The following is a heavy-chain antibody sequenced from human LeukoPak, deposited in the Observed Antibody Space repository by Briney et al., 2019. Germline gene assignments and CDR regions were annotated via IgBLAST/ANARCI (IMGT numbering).Heavy chain of an antibody. Sequence: GGSLRLSCAPSGFTFSSYAMSAVRHAPRKGLERVSAISGIGGSTYYAHSAKGRFTISRNNSKNTLYLQMNSLRAEDRAVYYCAPLPNWGQGTLVTVSS. CDR1: GFTFSSYA. D-gene: IGHD1-26*01. V-gene: IGHV3-23*01. CDR3: APLPN. CDR2: ISGIGGST. J-gene: IGHJ4*02.